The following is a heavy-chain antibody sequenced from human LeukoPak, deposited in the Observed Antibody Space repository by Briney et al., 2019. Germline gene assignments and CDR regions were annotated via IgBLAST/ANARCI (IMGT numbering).Heavy chain of an antibody. CDR2: LYSVGTT. V-gene: IGHV3-66*02. D-gene: IGHD3-10*01. Sequence: GGSLRLSCAAPGFTVGSNYMSWVRQAPGKGLQWVSFLYSVGTTYYADSVKGRFTISRDDSKNTVYLQMNSLTTEDTAVYYCARALYGSGSYFIAWGQGTLVTVSS. CDR3: ARALYGSGSYFIA. J-gene: IGHJ4*02. CDR1: GFTVGSNY.